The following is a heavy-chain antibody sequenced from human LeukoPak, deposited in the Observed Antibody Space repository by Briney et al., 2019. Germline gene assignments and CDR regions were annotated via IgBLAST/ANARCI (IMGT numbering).Heavy chain of an antibody. CDR1: GGSISSYY. J-gene: IGHJ4*02. CDR2: IYYSGST. CDR3: ARRSLQLWLPSKGFDY. D-gene: IGHD5-18*01. Sequence: PSETLSLTCTVSGGSISSYYWSWIRQPPGKGLEWIGYIYYSGSTNYNPSLKSRVTISVDTPKNQFSLKLSSVTAADTAVYYCARRSLQLWLPSKGFDYWGQGTLVTVSS. V-gene: IGHV4-59*12.